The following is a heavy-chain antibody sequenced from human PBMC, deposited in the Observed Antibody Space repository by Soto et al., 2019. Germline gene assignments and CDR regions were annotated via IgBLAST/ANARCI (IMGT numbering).Heavy chain of an antibody. J-gene: IGHJ5*02. CDR3: ARVNYYDSSGYPRFDP. D-gene: IGHD3-22*01. CDR1: GGSMSSYY. CDR2: IYYSGIT. Sequence: SETLSLTCTVSGGSMSSYYWSWIRQSPGKGLEWIGYIYYSGITNYNPSLKSRVTISVDTSKNQFSLKLSSVTAADTAVYYCARVNYYDSSGYPRFDPWGQGTLVTVS. V-gene: IGHV4-59*01.